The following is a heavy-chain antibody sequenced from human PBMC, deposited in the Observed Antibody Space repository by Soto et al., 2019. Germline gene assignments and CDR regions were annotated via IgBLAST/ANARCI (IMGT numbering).Heavy chain of an antibody. CDR1: GLTFSDYY. CDR3: ARERSLGWNTAMVDY. CDR2: ISSSSSYT. D-gene: IGHD5-18*01. V-gene: IGHV3-11*06. Sequence: PGGSLRLSCAASGLTFSDYYMSWIRQAPGKGLEWVSYISSSSSYTNYADSVKGRFTISRDNAKNSLYLQMNSLRAEDTAVYYCARERSLGWNTAMVDYWGQGTLVTVSS. J-gene: IGHJ4*02.